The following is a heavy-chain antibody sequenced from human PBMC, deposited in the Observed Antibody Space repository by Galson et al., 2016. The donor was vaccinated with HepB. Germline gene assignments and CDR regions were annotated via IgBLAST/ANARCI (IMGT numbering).Heavy chain of an antibody. CDR1: GGSFNDYF. D-gene: IGHD5-24*01. CDR3: ASLRDGYNLNY. Sequence: ETLSLTCGVSGGSFNDYFWTWLRQSPGKGLEWLGEIHHSGSTSFQSSLRGRVTISVDTSKNQFSLKMSSVTAADTAVYYCASLRDGYNLNYWGQGTLVTVSS. V-gene: IGHV4-34*01. CDR2: IHHSGST. J-gene: IGHJ4*02.